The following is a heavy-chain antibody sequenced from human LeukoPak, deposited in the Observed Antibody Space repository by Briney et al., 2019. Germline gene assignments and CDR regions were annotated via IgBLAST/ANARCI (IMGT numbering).Heavy chain of an antibody. CDR3: ARVSDSSGYYSLSGMDV. CDR1: GYTFTSYG. Sequence: GASVKVSCKASGYTFTSYGISWVRQAPGQGLEWMGWISAYNGNTNYAQKLQGRVTMTTDKSTSTAYMELRSLRSDDTAVYYCARVSDSSGYYSLSGMDVWGQGTTVTVSS. D-gene: IGHD3-22*01. V-gene: IGHV1-18*01. CDR2: ISAYNGNT. J-gene: IGHJ6*02.